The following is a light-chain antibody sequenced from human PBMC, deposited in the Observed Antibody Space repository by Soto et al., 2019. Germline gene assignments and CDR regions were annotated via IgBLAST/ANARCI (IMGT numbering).Light chain of an antibody. J-gene: IGKJ1*01. CDR1: QSVSSSY. V-gene: IGKV3-20*01. CDR2: GAS. CDR3: QQYGSSRWT. Sequence: EIVLTQSPGTLSLSPGERATLSCRASQSVSSSYLAWYQQNRGQAPRLLIYGASSRAPGIPDRFGGSGSGTEFPLTISRLEPEDFAVYYCQQYGSSRWTFGHGTKVEIK.